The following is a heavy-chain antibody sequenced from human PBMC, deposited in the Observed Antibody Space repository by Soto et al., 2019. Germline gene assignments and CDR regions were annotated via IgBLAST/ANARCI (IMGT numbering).Heavy chain of an antibody. D-gene: IGHD2-2*01. CDR3: VRDQKYFRVNGNWFDS. V-gene: IGHV1-18*04. Sequence: ASVKVSCKASGYTSADFGISWVRQAPGQGLEWMGWVSGNNGASNPAPKVQGRITMTLDTSTGVSYMALRSLRSDDTAIYYCVRDQKYFRVNGNWFDSWGQGALVTVSS. CDR2: VSGNNGAS. J-gene: IGHJ5*01. CDR1: GYTSADFG.